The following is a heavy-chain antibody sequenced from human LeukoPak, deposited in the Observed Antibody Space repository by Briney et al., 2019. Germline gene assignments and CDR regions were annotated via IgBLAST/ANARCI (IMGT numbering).Heavy chain of an antibody. V-gene: IGHV4-39*01. CDR1: GGSISSSSYY. Sequence: SETLSLTCTVSGGSISSSSYYWGWIRQPPGKGLEWIGSIYYSGSTYYNPSLKSRVTISVDTSKNQFSLKLSSVTAADTAVYYCASLGTGYSSSWYFDYWGQGTLVTVSS. CDR3: ASLGTGYSSSWYFDY. CDR2: IYYSGST. D-gene: IGHD6-13*01. J-gene: IGHJ4*02.